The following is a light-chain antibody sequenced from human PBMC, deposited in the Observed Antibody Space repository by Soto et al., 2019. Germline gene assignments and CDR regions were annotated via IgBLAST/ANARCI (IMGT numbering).Light chain of an antibody. CDR3: HQYGFSPRT. V-gene: IGKV3-20*01. CDR2: GAS. CDR1: QSVSSSY. Sequence: EIVLTQSPGTLSLSPGERATLSCRASQSVSSSYLAWYQQKPGQAPRLLIYGASSRATGIADRFSGSGSGTDFTLTISRLEPEDFAVYYCHQYGFSPRTFGQGTKVEIK. J-gene: IGKJ1*01.